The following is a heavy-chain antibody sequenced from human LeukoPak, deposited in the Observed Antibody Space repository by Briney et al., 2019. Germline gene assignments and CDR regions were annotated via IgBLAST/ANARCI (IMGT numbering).Heavy chain of an antibody. D-gene: IGHD2-15*01. V-gene: IGHV3-21*01. CDR3: VRVVYCSGGTCSYYFDY. Sequence: GGSLTLSCAASGCTFSRYSMNWIRQAPGKGLEWVSSISDSSTYIFNADPVQGRFTISRDDAKNSLFLQMNSLRVEDTAVYYCVRVVYCSGGTCSYYFDYWGQGTLVTVSS. CDR1: GCTFSRYS. CDR2: ISDSSTYI. J-gene: IGHJ4*02.